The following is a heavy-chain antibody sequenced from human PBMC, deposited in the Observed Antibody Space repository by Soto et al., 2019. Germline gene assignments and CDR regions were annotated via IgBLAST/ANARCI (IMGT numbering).Heavy chain of an antibody. CDR2: IYHSGST. CDR1: GGSISSGGYS. CDR3: ARASTTVTTLDY. V-gene: IGHV4-30-2*01. Sequence: QLQLQESGSGLVKPSQTLSLTCAVSGGSISSGGYSWSWIRQPPGKGLEWIGYIYHSGSTYYNPSLRRRGTTTVDRSKTQFSLKLRSVTAADTAVYYGARASTTVTTLDYWGQGTLVTVSS. D-gene: IGHD4-17*01. J-gene: IGHJ4*02.